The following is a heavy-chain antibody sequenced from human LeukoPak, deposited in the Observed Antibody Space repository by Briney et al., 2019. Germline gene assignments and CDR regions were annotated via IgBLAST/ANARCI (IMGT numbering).Heavy chain of an antibody. J-gene: IGHJ4*02. V-gene: IGHV4-59*12. CDR2: IYHNGKT. CDR3: ARDRGEYSYAYDY. Sequence: PSETLSLTCTVSGGSFSNDYWSWIRQPPGKGLEWIGYIYHNGKTNYNPSLTSRLAISLDTSKTQFSLNLISMTAADTAVYYCARDRGEYSYAYDYWGQGTLVTVSS. D-gene: IGHD5-18*01. CDR1: GGSFSNDY.